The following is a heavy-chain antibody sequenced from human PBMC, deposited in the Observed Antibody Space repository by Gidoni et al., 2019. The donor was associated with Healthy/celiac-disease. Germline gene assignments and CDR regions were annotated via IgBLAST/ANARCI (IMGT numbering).Heavy chain of an antibody. Sequence: EVQLVESGGGLVKPGGSLRLSCAASGFTFSNAWMSWVRQAQGKGLEWVGRIKSKTDGGTTDYAAPVKGRFTISRDDSKNTLYLQMNSLKTEDTAVYYCTTEGGDFWSGSSDAFDIWGQGTMVTVSS. CDR3: TTEGGDFWSGSSDAFDI. D-gene: IGHD3-3*01. CDR1: GFTFSNAW. V-gene: IGHV3-15*01. CDR2: IKSKTDGGTT. J-gene: IGHJ3*02.